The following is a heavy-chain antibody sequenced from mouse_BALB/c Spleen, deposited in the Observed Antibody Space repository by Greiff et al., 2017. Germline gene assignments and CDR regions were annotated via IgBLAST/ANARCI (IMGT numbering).Heavy chain of an antibody. CDR2: INPYNDGT. D-gene: IGHD2-4*01. J-gene: IGHJ3*01. Sequence: VQLQQSGPELVKPGASVKMSCKASGYTFTSYVMHWVKQKPGQGLEWIGYINPYNDGTKYNEKFKSKATLTVDKSSSTAYMQLSSLTSEDSAVYYCARHYDYDEAWFAYWGQGTLVTVSA. CDR3: ARHYDYDEAWFAY. V-gene: IGHV1-14*01. CDR1: GYTFTSYV.